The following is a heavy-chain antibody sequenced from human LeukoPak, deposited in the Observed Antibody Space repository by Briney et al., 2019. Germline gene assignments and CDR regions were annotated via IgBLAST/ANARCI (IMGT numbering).Heavy chain of an antibody. V-gene: IGHV6-1*01. CDR3: AREGVTGGPPFDY. CDR1: GDSVSSNSAA. J-gene: IGHJ4*02. D-gene: IGHD3-10*01. Sequence: QTLSLTCAISGDSVSSNSAACNWIRQSPSRGLEWLGRTYYRSKWYNDYAVSVKSRITINPDTSKNQFSLQLNSVTPEDTAVYYCAREGVTGGPPFDYWGQGTLVTVSS. CDR2: TYYRSKWYN.